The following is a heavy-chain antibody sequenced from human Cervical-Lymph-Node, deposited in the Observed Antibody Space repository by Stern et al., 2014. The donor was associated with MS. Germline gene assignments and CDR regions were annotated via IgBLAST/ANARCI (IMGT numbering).Heavy chain of an antibody. Sequence: QVQLGQSGAEVRKPGASVRLSCKASGYLFTSDAITWVRQASGQGLEWMGWMNPDSGDTGFEQKFRGRVTMTRDISTSTAYRELSSLTSEDSAVYYCTKAWGHWGRGRRSPSPQ. J-gene: IGHJ1*01. CDR3: TKAWGH. CDR1: GYLFTSDA. D-gene: IGHD7-27*01. CDR2: MNPDSGDT. V-gene: IGHV1-8*01.